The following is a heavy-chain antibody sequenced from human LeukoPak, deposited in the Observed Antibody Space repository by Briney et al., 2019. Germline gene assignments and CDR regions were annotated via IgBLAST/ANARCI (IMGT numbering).Heavy chain of an antibody. CDR1: GGSISSYY. V-gene: IGHV4-59*01. D-gene: IGHD6-19*01. CDR2: IYYSGST. Sequence: SETLSLTCTVSGGSISSYYWSWIRQPPGKGLEWIGYIYYSGSTNYNPSLKSRVTISVDTSKNQFSLKLSSVTAADTAVYYCAKDEGSSGWAWVPYWGQGTLVTVSS. J-gene: IGHJ4*02. CDR3: AKDEGSSGWAWVPY.